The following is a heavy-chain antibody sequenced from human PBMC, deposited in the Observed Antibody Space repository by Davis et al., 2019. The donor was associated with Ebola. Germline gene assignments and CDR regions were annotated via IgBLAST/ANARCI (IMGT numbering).Heavy chain of an antibody. Sequence: GESLKISCAASGFTFSSYAMHWVRQAPGKGLEWVAVISYDGSNKYYADSVKGRFTISRDNSKNTLYLQMNSLRAEDTAVYYCAKDGSSGRFDYWGQGTLVTVSS. CDR1: GFTFSSYA. J-gene: IGHJ4*02. CDR3: AKDGSSGRFDY. CDR2: ISYDGSNK. D-gene: IGHD3-22*01. V-gene: IGHV3-30-3*01.